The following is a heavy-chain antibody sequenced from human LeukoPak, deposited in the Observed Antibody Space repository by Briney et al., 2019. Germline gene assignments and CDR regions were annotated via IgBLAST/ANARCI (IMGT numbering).Heavy chain of an antibody. CDR1: GGSISSNNYY. V-gene: IGHV4-39*07. CDR3: ARSLHVLPIFGVPTTYGMDV. CDR2: IYYSGSP. Sequence: SETLSLTCTVSGGSISSNNYYWGWIRQPPGKGLEWIGSIYYSGSPYYNPSLKSRVTISVDTSKNQFSLKLSSVTAADTAVYYCARSLHVLPIFGVPTTYGMDVWGQGTTVTVSS. D-gene: IGHD3-3*01. J-gene: IGHJ6*02.